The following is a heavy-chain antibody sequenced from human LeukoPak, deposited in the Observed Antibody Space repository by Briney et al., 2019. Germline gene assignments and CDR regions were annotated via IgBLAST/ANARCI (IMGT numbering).Heavy chain of an antibody. CDR2: TYYRSKWYN. V-gene: IGHV6-1*01. CDR3: ARGNYYDSSGSPFDY. D-gene: IGHD3-22*01. CDR1: GDSVSSNSAA. Sequence: SQTLSLTCAISGDSVSSNSAAWNWFRQSPSRGLEWLGRTYYRSKWYNDYSVSVKSRTTINPDTSKNQFSLQLNSVTPEDTAVYYCARGNYYDSSGSPFDYWGQGTLVTVSS. J-gene: IGHJ4*02.